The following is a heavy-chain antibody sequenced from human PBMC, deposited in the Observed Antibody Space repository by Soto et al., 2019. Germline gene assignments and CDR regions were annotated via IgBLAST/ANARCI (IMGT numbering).Heavy chain of an antibody. CDR3: VRGDKGGFDL. D-gene: IGHD2-21*02. J-gene: IGHJ3*01. Sequence: EVQLVESEGGLVQRGGSLRLSCAAPGFTFNIYWMHWVRQAPGQGLVWVSHIHSDGSTTTYADSVKGRFTISRDNAKNTLYLQMNSLRAEDTAVYYCVRGDKGGFDLWGQGTTVTVSS. CDR1: GFTFNIYW. V-gene: IGHV3-74*01. CDR2: IHSDGSTT.